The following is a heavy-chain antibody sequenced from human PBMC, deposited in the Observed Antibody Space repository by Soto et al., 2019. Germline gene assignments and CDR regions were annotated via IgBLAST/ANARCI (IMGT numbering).Heavy chain of an antibody. CDR3: ARDGEYCGGDCYSHWFDP. V-gene: IGHV4-34*01. D-gene: IGHD2-21*01. CDR1: GGSFSGYY. CDR2: ITHSGST. Sequence: QVQLQQWGAGLLKPSETLSLTCAVYGGSFSGYYWSWIRQPPGKGLEWIGEITHSGSTNYNPSLKSRVTISVDTSKNQFSLKLSSVTAADTAVYYCARDGEYCGGDCYSHWFDPWGQGTLVTVSS. J-gene: IGHJ5*02.